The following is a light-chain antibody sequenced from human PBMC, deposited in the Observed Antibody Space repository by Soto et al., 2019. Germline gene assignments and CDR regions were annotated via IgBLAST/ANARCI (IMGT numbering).Light chain of an antibody. CDR2: EVT. CDR3: CSYAGSHTYV. V-gene: IGLV2-11*01. Sequence: QSVLTQPRSVSGSPGQSVTISCTGTSSDVGGYDSVFWYQQHPGKAPKLMIYEVTNRPSGVPDRFSGSKSGNTASLTISGLQAEDEADYYCCSYAGSHTYVFXTGTKVTVL. CDR1: SSDVGGYDS. J-gene: IGLJ1*01.